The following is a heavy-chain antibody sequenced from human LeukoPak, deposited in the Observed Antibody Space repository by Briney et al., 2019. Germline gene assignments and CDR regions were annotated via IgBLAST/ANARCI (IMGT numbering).Heavy chain of an antibody. Sequence: PGGSLRLSCAASGFTFSDYYMSWIRQAPGKGLEWVSYISSSSSYTNYADSVKGRFTISRDNAKNSLYLQMNSLRAEDTAVYYCARDSARVIRYFDWVLDYYYYYGMDVRGKGTTVTVSS. J-gene: IGHJ6*04. CDR2: ISSSSSYT. V-gene: IGHV3-11*06. CDR1: GFTFSDYY. CDR3: ARDSARVIRYFDWVLDYYYYYGMDV. D-gene: IGHD3-9*01.